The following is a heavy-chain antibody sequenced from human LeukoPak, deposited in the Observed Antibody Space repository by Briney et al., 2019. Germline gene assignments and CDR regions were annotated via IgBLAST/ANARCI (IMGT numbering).Heavy chain of an antibody. Sequence: PGGSLRLSCAASGFTFGSYSMNWVRQAPGKGLEWVSFIRFSSSSKYYADSVKGRFTISRDNTKNSLYLQMNSLRVEDTAVYYCTRDPGGPSDFDYWGQGTLVTVSS. CDR3: TRDPGGPSDFDY. V-gene: IGHV3-48*04. CDR1: GFTFGSYS. CDR2: IRFSSSSK. J-gene: IGHJ4*02. D-gene: IGHD3-10*01.